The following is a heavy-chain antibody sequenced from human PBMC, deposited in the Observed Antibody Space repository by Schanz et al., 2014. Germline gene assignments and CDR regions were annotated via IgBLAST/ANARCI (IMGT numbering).Heavy chain of an antibody. D-gene: IGHD4-17*01. V-gene: IGHV3-9*02. CDR3: ARKMKLGVYGGKGHDSLDI. CDR2: IPWNGAAI. J-gene: IGHJ3*02. Sequence: EVQVVESGGGLVQPGGSLRLSCTASGFNSDDYAMHWVRQAPGKGLEWVSNIPWNGAAIGYAGSVRGRFTISRDSAKNTLYLQMNTLRAEDTAVYYCARKMKLGVYGGKGHDSLDIWGQGTMVTV. CDR1: GFNSDDYA.